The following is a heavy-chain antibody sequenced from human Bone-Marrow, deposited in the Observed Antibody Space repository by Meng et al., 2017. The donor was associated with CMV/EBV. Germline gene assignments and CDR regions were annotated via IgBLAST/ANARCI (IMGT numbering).Heavy chain of an antibody. CDR1: GFTFSSYW. Sequence: GESLKISCAASGFTFSSYWMSWVRQAPGKGLEWVANIKQDGSEKYYVDSVKGRFTISRDNAKNSLYLQMNSLRAEDTAVYYCASLVVVPAAIPYYYGMDVWGQGTTVTVSS. V-gene: IGHV3-7*01. CDR2: IKQDGSEK. CDR3: ASLVVVPAAIPYYYGMDV. J-gene: IGHJ6*02. D-gene: IGHD2-2*02.